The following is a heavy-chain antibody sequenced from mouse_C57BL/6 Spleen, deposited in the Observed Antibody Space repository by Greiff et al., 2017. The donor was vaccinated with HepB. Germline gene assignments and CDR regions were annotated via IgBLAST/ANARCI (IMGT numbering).Heavy chain of an antibody. Sequence: QVQLQQPGAELVKPGASVKLSCKASGYTFTSYWMQWVKQRPGQGLEWIGEIDPSDSYTNYNQKFKGKATFTVDTSSSTAYMQLSSLTAEDSAVYYCARWRWLLLDYWGQGTTLTVSS. D-gene: IGHD2-3*01. V-gene: IGHV1-50*01. CDR2: IDPSDSYT. CDR3: ARWRWLLLDY. CDR1: GYTFTSYW. J-gene: IGHJ2*01.